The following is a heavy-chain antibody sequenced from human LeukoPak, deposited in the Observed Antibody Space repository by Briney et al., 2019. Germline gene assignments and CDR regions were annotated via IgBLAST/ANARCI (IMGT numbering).Heavy chain of an antibody. V-gene: IGHV1-3*01. CDR1: GYTFTSYA. CDR3: ARDWGSGWYYFDY. J-gene: IGHJ4*02. D-gene: IGHD6-19*01. Sequence: ASVKVSCKASGYTFTSYAMHWLRQAPGQRLERMGWINAGNGNTKYSQKFQGRVTITRDTSASTAYMELSSLRSEDTAVYYCARDWGSGWYYFDYWGQGTLVTVSS. CDR2: INAGNGNT.